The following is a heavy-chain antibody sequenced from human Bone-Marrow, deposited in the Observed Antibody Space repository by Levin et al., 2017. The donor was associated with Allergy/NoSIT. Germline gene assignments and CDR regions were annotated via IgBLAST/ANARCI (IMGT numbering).Heavy chain of an antibody. CDR1: GFTFSTYG. CDR2: IWYDESNT. J-gene: IGHJ4*02. CDR3: ARDNRADYYGSGSYYNACGY. Sequence: QPGGSLRLSCAASGFTFSTYGMHWVRQAPGKGLEWVAVIWYDESNTYYTDSVKGRFTISRDNSKNTLYLQMNSLRAEDTAVYYCARDNRADYYGSGSYYNACGYWGQGTLVTVSS. V-gene: IGHV3-33*01. D-gene: IGHD3-10*01.